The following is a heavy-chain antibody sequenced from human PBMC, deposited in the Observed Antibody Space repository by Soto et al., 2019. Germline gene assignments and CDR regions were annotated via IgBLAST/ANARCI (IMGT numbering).Heavy chain of an antibody. J-gene: IGHJ4*02. CDR1: GGSVSSGSYY. CDR2: ISYSGNT. V-gene: IGHV4-61*01. Sequence: QVQLQESGPGLVKPSETLSLTCTVSGGSVSSGSYYWSWIRQPPGKGLEWIGYISYSGNTNYNPRXKSRVTLSVAXXKXQSXLKLSSVTAADTAVYYCGRVTSGGFYRETGDYFDSWGQGTLVTVSS. D-gene: IGHD1-26*01. CDR3: GRVTSGGFYRETGDYFDS.